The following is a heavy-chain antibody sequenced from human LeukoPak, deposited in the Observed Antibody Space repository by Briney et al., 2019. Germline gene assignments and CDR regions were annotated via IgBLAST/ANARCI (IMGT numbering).Heavy chain of an antibody. J-gene: IGHJ4*02. CDR1: GITFSNAA. Sequence: GGSLRLSCAASGITFSNAAIHWVRQAPGKRLEWVSGIVISGGSAFYADSVKGRFVISKDTSENTVYLQMNSLRADDTAVYFCAKEVALVVVRGQRGGHFWGQGALVTVSS. CDR2: IVISGGSA. CDR3: AKEVALVVVRGQRGGHF. D-gene: IGHD3-10*01. V-gene: IGHV3-23*01.